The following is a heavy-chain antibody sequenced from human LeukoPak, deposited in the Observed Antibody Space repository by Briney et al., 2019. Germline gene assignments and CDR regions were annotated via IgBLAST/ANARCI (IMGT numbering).Heavy chain of an antibody. J-gene: IGHJ5*02. V-gene: IGHV1-18*01. CDR1: GYTFASYG. CDR2: ISVYSGNT. CDR3: ARDGWSLGP. Sequence: ASVKVSCKACGYTFASYGVSWVRQAPGQGPEWMAWISVYSGNTEYAQKFQDRVTLTADTSTSTVFMELRSLTSDDTAIYYCARDGWSLGPWGQGTLVTVSS. D-gene: IGHD2-8*01.